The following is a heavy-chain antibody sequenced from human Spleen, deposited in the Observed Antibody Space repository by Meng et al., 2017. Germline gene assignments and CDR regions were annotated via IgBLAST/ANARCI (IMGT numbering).Heavy chain of an antibody. V-gene: IGHV4-39*07. Sequence: SETLSLTCAVSGGSISSSDYYWGWIRQPPGKGLEWIGSIYYSGITYYNPSLKSRVTISVDRSKNQFSLKLSSVTAADTAVYYCARDLLGYCSGDSCYSKDLSGNWGQGTLVTVSS. CDR1: GGSISSSDYY. CDR2: IYYSGIT. D-gene: IGHD2-15*01. J-gene: IGHJ4*02. CDR3: ARDLLGYCSGDSCYSKDLSGN.